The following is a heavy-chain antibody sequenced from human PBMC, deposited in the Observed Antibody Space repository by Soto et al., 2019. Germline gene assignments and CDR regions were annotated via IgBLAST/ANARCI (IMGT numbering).Heavy chain of an antibody. J-gene: IGHJ5*02. CDR3: AGGPNSNSWGFA. Sequence: QLVESGGALVQPGGSLRLSCAASGFTVSNNYMSWVRQAPGKGLEWVSLIYSGGSTKSADSVKGRFTISRDSSKNTVYLQMNSLRAEDTAVYYCAGGPNSNSWGFAWGQGTPVTVSS. CDR2: IYSGGST. D-gene: IGHD3-16*01. CDR1: GFTVSNNY. V-gene: IGHV3-66*01.